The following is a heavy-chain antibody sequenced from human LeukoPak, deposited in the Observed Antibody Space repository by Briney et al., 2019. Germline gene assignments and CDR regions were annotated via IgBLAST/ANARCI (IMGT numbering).Heavy chain of an antibody. D-gene: IGHD3-16*01. CDR1: GFIFRNYW. CDR2: IQQDGSEK. Sequence: GGSLRLSCAASGFIFRNYWMSRVRQAPGKGLEWVANIQQDGSEKSYVDSVKGRFTISRDNARSSLYLQMDSLRAEDTALYYCAGSWGYRALDIWGQGTMVTVPS. CDR3: AGSWGYRALDI. J-gene: IGHJ3*02. V-gene: IGHV3-7*01.